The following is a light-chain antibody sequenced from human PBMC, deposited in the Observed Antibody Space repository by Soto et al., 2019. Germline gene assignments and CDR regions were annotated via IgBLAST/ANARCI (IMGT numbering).Light chain of an antibody. J-gene: IGKJ2*01. CDR1: QSVLTNSNNKNY. CDR2: WAS. CDR3: QQYYSTPMYT. V-gene: IGKV4-1*01. Sequence: DIVMTQSPDSLAVSLGARATINCKSSQSVLTNSNNKNYLAWYQQKPGQPPKLLIYWASTRESGVPDRFSGSGSGTDFTLTINSLQAEDVAVYYCQQYYSTPMYTFGQGTKLEIK.